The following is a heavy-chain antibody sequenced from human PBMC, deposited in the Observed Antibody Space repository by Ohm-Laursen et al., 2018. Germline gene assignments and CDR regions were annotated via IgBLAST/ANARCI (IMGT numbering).Heavy chain of an antibody. CDR1: GFAVSSNY. CDR2: IYSGGTT. J-gene: IGHJ5*02. D-gene: IGHD2/OR15-2a*01. Sequence: SLRLSCTASGFAVSSNYMSWVRQAPGKGLEWVSVIYSGGTTYYADSVKGRFTISRDNSKDMLYLQMNSLKTEDTGVYYCSTDHFSWGQGTLVTVSS. CDR3: STDHFS. V-gene: IGHV3-53*01.